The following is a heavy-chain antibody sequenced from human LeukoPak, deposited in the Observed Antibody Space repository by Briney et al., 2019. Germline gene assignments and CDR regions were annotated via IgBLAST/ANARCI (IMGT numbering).Heavy chain of an antibody. CDR1: GYTFTGYY. Sequence: ALVKVSCKASGYTFTGYYMHWVRQAPGQGLEWMGWINPNSGGTNYAQKFQGRVTMTRDTSISTAYMELSRLRSDDTAVYYCARARYDSSGYYGYWGQGTLVTVSS. J-gene: IGHJ4*02. CDR2: INPNSGGT. V-gene: IGHV1-2*02. CDR3: ARARYDSSGYYGY. D-gene: IGHD3-22*01.